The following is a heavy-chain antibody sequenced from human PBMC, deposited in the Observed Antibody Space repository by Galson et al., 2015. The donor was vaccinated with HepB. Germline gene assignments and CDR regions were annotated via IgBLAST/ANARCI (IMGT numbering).Heavy chain of an antibody. V-gene: IGHV3-23*01. D-gene: IGHD2-2*01. CDR3: AKDLLAVVPAAPAVFDY. CDR1: GFTFSKFP. J-gene: IGHJ4*02. CDR2: ISGSGGTT. Sequence: SLRLSCAASGFTFSKFPMSWLRQAPGKGLEWVSIISGSGGTTNYADSVKGRFTISRDNSKNTLYLQMNSLRAEDTAVYYCAKDLLAVVPAAPAVFDYWGQGTLVTVSS.